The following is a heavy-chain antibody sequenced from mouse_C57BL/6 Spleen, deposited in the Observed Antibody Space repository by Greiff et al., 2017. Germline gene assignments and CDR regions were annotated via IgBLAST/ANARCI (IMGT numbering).Heavy chain of an antibody. CDR3: ATQLGLCWYFDV. J-gene: IGHJ1*03. V-gene: IGHV1-78*01. D-gene: IGHD4-1*02. CDR1: GYTFTDHT. Sequence: SDAELVKPGASVKISCKASGYTFTDHTIHWMKQRPEQGLEWIGYIYPCDGSTKYNEKFKGKATLTADKSSSAAYMQLNSLTSEDSAVYFCATQLGLCWYFDVWGTGTTVTVSS. CDR2: IYPCDGST.